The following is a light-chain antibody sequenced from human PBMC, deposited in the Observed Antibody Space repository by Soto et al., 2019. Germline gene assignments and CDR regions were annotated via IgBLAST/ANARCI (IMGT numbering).Light chain of an antibody. CDR1: QTVLLSSNNKNY. V-gene: IGKV4-1*01. J-gene: IGKJ2*01. CDR3: QQYYSPPYT. Sequence: DIVMTQSPDSLAVSLGERATINCKSSQTVLLSSNNKNYLTWYQQKPGQPPKLLIYWASTRESGVPDRFSGSGSGTDFTLTISSLQDEDVAVYYCQQYYSPPYTFGQGTKLEIK. CDR2: WAS.